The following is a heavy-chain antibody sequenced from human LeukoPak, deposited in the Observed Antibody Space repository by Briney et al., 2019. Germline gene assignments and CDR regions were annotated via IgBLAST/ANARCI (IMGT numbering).Heavy chain of an antibody. CDR1: GFTFSRYA. D-gene: IGHD3-10*01. Sequence: GGSLRLSCAASGFTFSRYAISWVRQAPGKGLEWVSAVSGSGGSTYYADSVKGLFTISRDNSKNTLYLQMNSPRAEDTAVYYCAKRMIRGVNHDAFDLWGQGTMVTVSS. J-gene: IGHJ3*01. CDR3: AKRMIRGVNHDAFDL. V-gene: IGHV3-23*01. CDR2: VSGSGGST.